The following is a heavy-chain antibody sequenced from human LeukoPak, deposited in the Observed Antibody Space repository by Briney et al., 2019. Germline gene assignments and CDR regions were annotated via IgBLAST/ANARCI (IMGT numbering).Heavy chain of an antibody. J-gene: IGHJ5*02. Sequence: PSETLSLTCAVYGGSFSGYYWSWIRQPPGKGLEWNGEINHSGSTNYNPSLKSRVTISVDTSKNQFSLKLSSVTAADTAVYYCAIHIVVVPAAKKKNWFDPWGQGTLVTVSS. CDR2: INHSGST. CDR1: GGSFSGYY. D-gene: IGHD2-2*01. V-gene: IGHV4-34*01. CDR3: AIHIVVVPAAKKKNWFDP.